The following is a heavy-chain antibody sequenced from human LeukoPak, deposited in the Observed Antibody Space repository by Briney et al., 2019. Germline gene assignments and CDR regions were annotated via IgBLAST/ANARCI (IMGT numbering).Heavy chain of an antibody. CDR3: ARRTAHAFDI. J-gene: IGHJ3*02. CDR1: GFTFSSYG. CDR2: IKQDGSEK. D-gene: IGHD2-21*02. Sequence: GGSLRLSCAASGFTFSSYGMHWVRQAPGKGLEWVANIKQDGSEKYYVDSVKGRFTISRDNAKNSLYLQMNSLRAEDTAVYYCARRTAHAFDIWGQGTMVTVSS. V-gene: IGHV3-7*01.